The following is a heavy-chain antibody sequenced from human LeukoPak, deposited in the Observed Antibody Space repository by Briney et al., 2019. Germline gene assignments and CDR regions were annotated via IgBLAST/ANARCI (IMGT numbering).Heavy chain of an antibody. Sequence: SETLSLTCTVSGGSISNYYWGWIRQPPGKGLEWIGYIYYSGNTNYNPSPKSRVTISVDTSKNQFSLKLNSVTAADTAVYYCARVRYCSTNRCYDREFDNWGQGTLVTVSS. D-gene: IGHD2-2*01. CDR3: ARVRYCSTNRCYDREFDN. CDR2: IYYSGNT. J-gene: IGHJ4*02. V-gene: IGHV4-59*01. CDR1: GGSISNYY.